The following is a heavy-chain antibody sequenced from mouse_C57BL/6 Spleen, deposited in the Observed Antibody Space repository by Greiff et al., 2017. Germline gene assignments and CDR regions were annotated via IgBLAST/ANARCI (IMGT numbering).Heavy chain of an antibody. J-gene: IGHJ4*01. CDR3: ARQGDDYGAMDY. V-gene: IGHV5-2*01. CDR2: INSDGGST. CDR1: EYEFPSHD. Sequence: EVKLVESGGGLVQPGDSLKLSCESNEYEFPSHDMSWVRKTPEKRLELVAAINSDGGSTYYPDTMERRFIISRDNTKKTLYLQLSSLRSEDTAVYYCARQGDDYGAMDYWGQGTSVTVSS.